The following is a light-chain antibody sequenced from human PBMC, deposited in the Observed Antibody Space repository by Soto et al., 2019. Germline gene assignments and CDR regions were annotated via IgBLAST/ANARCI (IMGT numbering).Light chain of an antibody. V-gene: IGKV3-15*01. CDR3: LQYHNLWA. CDR1: QNINYN. Sequence: ILMTQSPATVSVSPGESATLSCRASQNINYNVAWYQHRPGQAPKLLIYRASTRAPGVPGRFGGSGSGTEFPPTISSLHAEDFTFYSCLQYHNLWAFGQGTKVEI. CDR2: RAS. J-gene: IGKJ1*01.